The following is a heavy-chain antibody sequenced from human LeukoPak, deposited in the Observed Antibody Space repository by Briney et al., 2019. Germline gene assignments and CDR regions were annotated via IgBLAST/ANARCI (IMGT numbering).Heavy chain of an antibody. CDR1: GFTSSSYA. CDR3: GALAAAVADL. D-gene: IGHD6-25*01. Sequence: PGGSLRLSCADSGFTSSSYAMSWVRQAPGKGLEWVASISVSGYTTYYADSVKGRFTISRDNSKNTLNLQMNSLRAVDTAVYYCGALAAAVADLWGRGTLVTVSS. V-gene: IGHV3-23*01. CDR2: ISVSGYTT. J-gene: IGHJ2*01.